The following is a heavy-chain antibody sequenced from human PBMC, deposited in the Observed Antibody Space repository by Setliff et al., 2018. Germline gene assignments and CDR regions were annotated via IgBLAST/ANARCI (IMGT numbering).Heavy chain of an antibody. Sequence: SETLSLTCNVSGDSLSGASIWSWIRQPPGKRLEFMGYVLPYGTTKYDPSFKSRLTISVDTFKNQFSLKLTSVTAADTAVYYCARMSGFQYMDVWGKGTTVTVSS. CDR1: GDSLSGAS. J-gene: IGHJ6*03. CDR2: VLPYGTT. CDR3: ARMSGFQYMDV. V-gene: IGHV4-59*01. D-gene: IGHD3-3*01.